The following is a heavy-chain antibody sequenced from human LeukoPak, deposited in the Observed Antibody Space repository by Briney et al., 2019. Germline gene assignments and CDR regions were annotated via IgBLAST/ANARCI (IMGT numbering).Heavy chain of an antibody. CDR2: IYYSGST. J-gene: IGHJ4*02. D-gene: IGHD4-17*01. CDR3: ARDRGGDGDYVDDY. V-gene: IGHV4-39*07. Sequence: PSETLSLTCTVSGGSISSSSYYWGWIRQPPGKGLEWIGSIYYSGSTYYNPSLKSRVTISVDTSKNQFSLKLSSVTAADTAVYYCARDRGGDGDYVDDYWGQGTLVTVSS. CDR1: GGSISSSSYY.